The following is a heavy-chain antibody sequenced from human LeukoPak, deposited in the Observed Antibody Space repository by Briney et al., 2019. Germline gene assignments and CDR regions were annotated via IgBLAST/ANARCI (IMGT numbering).Heavy chain of an antibody. CDR3: ARDRGITMIVVKAFDI. Sequence: GGSLRLSCAASGFTFSSYSMNWVRQAPGKGLEWVSSISSSSSYIYYADSVKGRFTIPRDNDKNSLYLQMNSLRAEDTAVYYCARDRGITMIVVKAFDIWGQGTMVTVSS. CDR2: ISSSSSYI. J-gene: IGHJ3*02. V-gene: IGHV3-21*01. CDR1: GFTFSSYS. D-gene: IGHD3-22*01.